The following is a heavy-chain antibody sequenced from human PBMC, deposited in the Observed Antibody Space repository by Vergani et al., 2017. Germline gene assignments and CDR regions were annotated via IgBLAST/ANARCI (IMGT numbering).Heavy chain of an antibody. D-gene: IGHD6-13*01. CDR2: IRYDGSNK. J-gene: IGHJ4*02. CDR3: AKDRRKAAAGPDY. V-gene: IGHV3-30*02. CDR1: GFTFSSYG. Sequence: QVQLVESGGGVVQPGGSLILSCAASGFTFSSYGMHWVRQAPGKGLEWVAFIRYDGSNKYYADSVKGRFTISRDNSKNTLYLQMNSLRAEDTAVYYCAKDRRKAAAGPDYWGQGTLVTVSS.